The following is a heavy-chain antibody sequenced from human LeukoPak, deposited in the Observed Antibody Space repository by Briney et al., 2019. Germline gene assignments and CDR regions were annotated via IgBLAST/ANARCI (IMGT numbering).Heavy chain of an antibody. CDR3: AKPSENYYAD. CDR2: ITGSGDYT. Sequence: RGSLRLSCAASGFTFSSYGMAWVRQAPGKGLEWVSSITGSGDYTKYADSMKGRFTISRDNPTNTLYLHMSSLRAEDTAVYYCAKPSENYYADWGQGTLVTVSS. D-gene: IGHD1-26*01. J-gene: IGHJ4*02. CDR1: GFTFSSYG. V-gene: IGHV3-23*01.